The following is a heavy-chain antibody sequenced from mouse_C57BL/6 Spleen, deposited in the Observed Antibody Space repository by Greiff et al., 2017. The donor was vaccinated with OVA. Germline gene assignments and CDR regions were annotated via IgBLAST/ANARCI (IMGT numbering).Heavy chain of an antibody. CDR3: ARNWDVGYFDV. Sequence: EVKLVESGGGLVKPGGSLKLSCAASGFTFSDYGMHWVRQAPEKGLEWVAYISSGSSTIYYADTVKGRFTISRDNAKNTLFLQMTSLRSEDTAMDYCARNWDVGYFDVWGTGTTVTVSS. CDR2: ISSGSSTI. D-gene: IGHD4-1*01. J-gene: IGHJ1*03. V-gene: IGHV5-17*01. CDR1: GFTFSDYG.